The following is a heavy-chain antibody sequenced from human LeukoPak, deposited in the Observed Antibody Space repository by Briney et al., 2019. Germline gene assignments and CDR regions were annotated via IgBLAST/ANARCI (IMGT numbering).Heavy chain of an antibody. D-gene: IGHD5-12*01. CDR1: GGSFSGYH. CDR3: ARLVVVATVIDYYYGMDV. Sequence: PSETLSLTCAVYGGSFSGYHWTWIRQPPGKGLEWIGEINHSGSTNYTPSLKSRVTISVDTSKNQFSLKLSSVTAADTAVYYCARLVVVATVIDYYYGMDVWGQGTTVTVSS. V-gene: IGHV4-34*01. J-gene: IGHJ6*02. CDR2: INHSGST.